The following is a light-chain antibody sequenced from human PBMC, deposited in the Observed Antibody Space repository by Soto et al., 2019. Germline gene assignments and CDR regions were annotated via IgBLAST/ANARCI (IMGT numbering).Light chain of an antibody. J-gene: IGLJ2*01. Sequence: QSALTQPASVSGSPGQSITISCTGTSSDVGAYNYVSWYQQHPGKAPKLMIYDVDSRPSGVSNRFSGSKSGNTASLTISGLQSEDEADYYCSSYTSTKPLVFGGGTKVTVL. V-gene: IGLV2-14*03. CDR3: SSYTSTKPLV. CDR1: SSDVGAYNY. CDR2: DVD.